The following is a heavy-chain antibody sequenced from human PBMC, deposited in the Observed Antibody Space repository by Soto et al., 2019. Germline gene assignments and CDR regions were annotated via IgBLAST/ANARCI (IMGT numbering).Heavy chain of an antibody. CDR3: ARDKMVRDYYYHGMDV. CDR2: IYYSGST. CDR1: GGSISSGGYY. V-gene: IGHV4-31*03. J-gene: IGHJ6*02. Sequence: PSETLSLTCTVSGGSISSGGYYWSWIRQHPGKGLEWIGYIYYSGSTYYNPSLKSRVTISVDTSKNQFSLKLSSVAAADTAVYYCARDKMVRDYYYHGMDVWGQGTTVTVSS. D-gene: IGHD3-10*01.